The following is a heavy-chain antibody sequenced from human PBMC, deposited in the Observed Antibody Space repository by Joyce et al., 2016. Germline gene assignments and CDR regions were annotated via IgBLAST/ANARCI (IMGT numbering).Heavy chain of an antibody. V-gene: IGHV3-7*03. CDR3: ARDLTYGTIFYYYDALDV. J-gene: IGHJ3*01. Sequence: EVQLVESGGGLVQPGGSLRLSCVGSGFSLSSYWMTWVRQAPGKGLEWVANIKQDESQRNYVDSVKGLFTVSRDNARNSVFLLMDSLRVEDTAVYYCARDLTYGTIFYYYDALDVWGHGTMVTVSS. D-gene: IGHD3-3*01. CDR1: GFSLSSYW. CDR2: IKQDESQR.